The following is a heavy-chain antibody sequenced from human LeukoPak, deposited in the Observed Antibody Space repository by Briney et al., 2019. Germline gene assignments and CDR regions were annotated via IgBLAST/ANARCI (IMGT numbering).Heavy chain of an antibody. Sequence: SETLSLTCTVSGGSISTFYWSCIRQPPGKELEWIEYIYYSGSTNYNPSLKSRLTISVDTSKNQFSLKLSSVTAADTAVYYCARDRDIGTYYYYYGMDVWGQGTTVTVSS. CDR3: ARDRDIGTYYYYYGMDV. D-gene: IGHD1-26*01. CDR2: IYYSGST. V-gene: IGHV4-59*01. CDR1: GGSISTFY. J-gene: IGHJ6*02.